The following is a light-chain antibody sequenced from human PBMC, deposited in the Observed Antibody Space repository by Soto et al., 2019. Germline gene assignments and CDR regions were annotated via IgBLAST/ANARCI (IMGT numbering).Light chain of an antibody. CDR3: QSYDSSLSASYV. J-gene: IGLJ1*01. Sequence: QSVLTQPPSVSGAPGQRVTISCTGSSSNIGAGYEVHWYQHLPGKAPKLLIYGNTNRPSGVPDRFSGSKSGTSASLPITGLQAEDEADYYCQSYDSSLSASYVFGGGTKLTVL. CDR2: GNT. CDR1: SSNIGAGYE. V-gene: IGLV1-40*01.